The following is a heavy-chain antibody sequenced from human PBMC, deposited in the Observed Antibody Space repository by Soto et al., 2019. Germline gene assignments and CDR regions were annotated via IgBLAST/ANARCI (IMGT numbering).Heavy chain of an antibody. CDR3: ARCIAAAGPIDY. CDR2: IDYSGST. D-gene: IGHD6-13*01. J-gene: IGHJ4*02. V-gene: IGHV4-59*12. Sequence: SETLSLTCSVTGGSFSSDYWSWIRQPPGKGLEWIGYIDYSGSTNYNPSLKSRVTISVDKSKNQFSLKLSSVTAADTAVYYCARCIAAAGPIDYWGQGTLVTVSS. CDR1: GGSFSSDY.